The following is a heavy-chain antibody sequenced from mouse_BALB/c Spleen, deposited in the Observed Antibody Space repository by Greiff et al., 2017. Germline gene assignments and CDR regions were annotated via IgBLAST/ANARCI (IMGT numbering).Heavy chain of an antibody. CDR1: GFTFSSYA. Sequence: EVQLVESGGGLVKPGGSLKLSCAASGFTFSSYAMSWVRQTPEKRLEWVATISSGGSYTYYPDSVKGRFTISRDNAKNTLYLQMSSLRSEDTAMYYCARGPLITTATGFAYWGQGTLVTVSA. V-gene: IGHV5-9-3*01. J-gene: IGHJ3*01. CDR3: ARGPLITTATGFAY. CDR2: ISSGGSYT. D-gene: IGHD1-2*01.